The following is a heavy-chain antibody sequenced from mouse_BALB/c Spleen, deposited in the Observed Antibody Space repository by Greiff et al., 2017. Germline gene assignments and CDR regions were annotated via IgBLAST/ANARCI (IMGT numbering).Heavy chain of an antibody. V-gene: IGHV3-6*02. CDR1: GYSITSGYY. Sequence: EVKLEESGPGLVKPSQSLSLTCSVTGYSITSGYYWNWIRQFPGNKLEWMGYISYDGSNNYNPSLKNRISITRDTSKNQFFLKLNSVTTEDTATYYCARPYDGYPAWFAYWGQGTLVTVSA. D-gene: IGHD2-3*01. J-gene: IGHJ3*01. CDR2: ISYDGSN. CDR3: ARPYDGYPAWFAY.